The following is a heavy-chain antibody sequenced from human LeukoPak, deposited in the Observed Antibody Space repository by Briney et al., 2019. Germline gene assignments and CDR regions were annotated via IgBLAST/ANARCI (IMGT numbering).Heavy chain of an antibody. V-gene: IGHV3-48*01. CDR2: IGGSSISI. Sequence: GGSLRLSCAASGFTFCGYSMNWLRPAPGKGLEWVSYIGGSSISIYYADSVKGRFTISRDNAKNSLYLQMNSLRAEDSAVYYCARVGFGSGNFYPSYGMDVWGQGTTVTVSS. CDR1: GFTFCGYS. J-gene: IGHJ6*02. D-gene: IGHD3-10*01. CDR3: ARVGFGSGNFYPSYGMDV.